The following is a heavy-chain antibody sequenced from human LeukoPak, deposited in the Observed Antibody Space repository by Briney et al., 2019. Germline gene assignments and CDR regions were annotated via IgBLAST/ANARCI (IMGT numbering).Heavy chain of an antibody. D-gene: IGHD6-13*01. Sequence: SETLSLTCTLSGGSIRSYYWTWLRQPPGTGLEGIGCIDYSGSTNYNPSFKSRVTMSVDTSKSQFSLKLGSVAAADTAVYFCARHGGSWTFDYWGQGTLVTVSS. V-gene: IGHV4-59*08. CDR3: ARHGGSWTFDY. CDR1: GGSIRSYY. J-gene: IGHJ4*02. CDR2: IDYSGST.